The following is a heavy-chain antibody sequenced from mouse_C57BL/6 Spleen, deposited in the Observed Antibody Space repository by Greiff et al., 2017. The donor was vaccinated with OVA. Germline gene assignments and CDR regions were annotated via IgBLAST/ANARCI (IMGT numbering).Heavy chain of an antibody. CDR1: GYAFSSSW. CDR2: IYPGDGDT. CDR3: ARKNENGNHYFDY. J-gene: IGHJ2*01. Sequence: QVQLQQSGPELVKPGASVKISCKASGYAFSSSWMNWVKQRPGKGLEWIGRIYPGDGDTNYNGKFKGKATLTADKSSSTAYMQLSSLTSEDSAFYVWARKNENGNHYFDYWGQGTTLTVSS. D-gene: IGHD2-1*01. V-gene: IGHV1-82*01.